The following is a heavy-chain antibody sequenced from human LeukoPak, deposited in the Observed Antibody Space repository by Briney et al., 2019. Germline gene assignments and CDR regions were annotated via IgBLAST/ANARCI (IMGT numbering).Heavy chain of an antibody. CDR3: ARYSYGADDAFDI. CDR1: GYTFTSHG. V-gene: IGHV1-69*04. D-gene: IGHD5-18*01. J-gene: IGHJ3*02. Sequence: GASVKVSCKASGYTFTSHGISWVRQAPGQGLEWMGRIIPILGIANYAQKFQGRVTITADKSTSTAYMELSSLRSEDTAVYYCARYSYGADDAFDIWGQGTMVTVSS. CDR2: IIPILGIA.